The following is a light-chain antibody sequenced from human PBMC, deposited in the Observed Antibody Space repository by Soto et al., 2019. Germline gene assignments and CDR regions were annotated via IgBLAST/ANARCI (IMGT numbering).Light chain of an antibody. Sequence: DIVMTQSPDSLAVSLGERATINCKSSQSVLFTSNNKNYLAWYQLKPGQAPKLLIYWASTRESGVPDRFSGSGSETDFTLTISSLQAEDVAVYYCQQYYTTPPWTFGLGTKVEI. V-gene: IGKV4-1*01. J-gene: IGKJ1*01. CDR2: WAS. CDR1: QSVLFTSNNKNY. CDR3: QQYYTTPPWT.